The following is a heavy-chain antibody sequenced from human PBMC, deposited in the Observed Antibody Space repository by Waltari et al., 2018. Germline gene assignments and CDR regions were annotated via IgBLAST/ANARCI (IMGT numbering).Heavy chain of an antibody. CDR1: GNSFTGYW. Sequence: EVQLVQSGAEVKKPGESMTISGQGSGNSFTGYWIGWVRKMPGKGLEWVGIISPGDSDTSYSPSFQGQVTISADKSSSTAYLQWSSLKASDTAMYYCARLVGATRDAFDIWCQGTMVTVSS. CDR3: ARLVGATRDAFDI. J-gene: IGHJ3*02. V-gene: IGHV5-51*03. D-gene: IGHD1-26*01. CDR2: ISPGDSDT.